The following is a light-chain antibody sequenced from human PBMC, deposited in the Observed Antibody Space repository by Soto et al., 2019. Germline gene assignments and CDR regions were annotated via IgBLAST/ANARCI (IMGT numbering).Light chain of an antibody. CDR3: QQYGSSSYT. CDR2: GAS. Sequence: EIVLTQSPGTLSLSPGERATLSCRASQSVSSTYLAWYQQNPGQAPRLLIYGASNRATGIPDRLSGSGSGTDFTLTISRLEPEDFAVYFCQQYGSSSYTFGQGTKLEIK. V-gene: IGKV3-20*01. J-gene: IGKJ2*01. CDR1: QSVSSTY.